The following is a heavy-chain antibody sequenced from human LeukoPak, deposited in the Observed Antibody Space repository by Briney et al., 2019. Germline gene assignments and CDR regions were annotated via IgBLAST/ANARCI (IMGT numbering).Heavy chain of an antibody. CDR3: ARDRFVVVPAAPNWFDP. V-gene: IGHV1-18*01. Sequence: GASVKVSCKASGYTFTSYGISWVRQAPGQGLEWMGWISAYNGNTNYAQKLQGRVTMTRDTSISTAYMELSRLRSDDTAVYYCARDRFVVVPAAPNWFDPWGQGTLVTVSS. D-gene: IGHD2-2*01. J-gene: IGHJ5*02. CDR2: ISAYNGNT. CDR1: GYTFTSYG.